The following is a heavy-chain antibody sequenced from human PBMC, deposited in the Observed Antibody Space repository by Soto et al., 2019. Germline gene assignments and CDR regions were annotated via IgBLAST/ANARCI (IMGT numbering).Heavy chain of an antibody. J-gene: IGHJ5*02. V-gene: IGHV4-39*01. CDR2: IYYSGST. Sequence: QLQLQESGPGLVKPSETLSLTCTVSGGSISSSSYYWGWIRQPPGKGLEWIGSIYYSGSTYYNPSLKSRVTISVDTSKNQFSLKLSSVPAADTAVYYCAPTATMVRGVMGWFDPWGQGTLVTVSS. CDR3: APTATMVRGVMGWFDP. D-gene: IGHD3-10*01. CDR1: GGSISSSSYY.